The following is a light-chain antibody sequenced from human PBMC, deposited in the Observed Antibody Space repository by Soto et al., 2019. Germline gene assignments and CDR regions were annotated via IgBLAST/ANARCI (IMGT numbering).Light chain of an antibody. CDR1: QNVRSN. V-gene: IGKV3-15*01. CDR3: QQYDDWPET. CDR2: GAS. Sequence: EIVMTQSPATLSVSPGERATLSCRASQNVRSNLAWYQQKPGQAPRLLIYGASTRATGIPARFSGRGSGTEFILTISSLQSEDFAVYYCQQYDDWPETFYQGTKVEIK. J-gene: IGKJ1*01.